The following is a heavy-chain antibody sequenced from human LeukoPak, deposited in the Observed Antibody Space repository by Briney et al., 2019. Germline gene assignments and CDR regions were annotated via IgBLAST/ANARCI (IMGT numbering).Heavy chain of an antibody. CDR2: IYTSGST. V-gene: IGHV4-61*02. CDR1: GGSISSGSYY. D-gene: IGHD6-19*01. Sequence: NPSETLSLTCTVSGGSISSGSYYWSWIRQPAGKGLEWIGRIYTSGSTNYNPSLKSRVTISVDTSKNQFSLKLSSVTAADTAVYYCASGPTVGSGWYQPPVWGQGTLVTVSS. CDR3: ASGPTVGSGWYQPPV. J-gene: IGHJ4*02.